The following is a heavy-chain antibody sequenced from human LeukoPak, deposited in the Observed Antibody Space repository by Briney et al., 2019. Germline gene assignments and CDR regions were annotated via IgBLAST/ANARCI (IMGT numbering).Heavy chain of an antibody. D-gene: IGHD3-10*01. CDR2: IYYSGST. CDR1: GGSISSYY. J-gene: IGHJ4*02. V-gene: IGHV4-39*02. Sequence: SETLSLTCTVSGGSISSYYWGWIRQPPGKGLEWIGSIYYSGSTYYNPSLKSRVTISVDTSKNQFSLKLSSVTAADTAVYYCAREDPFYGSGSYRFDYWGQGTLVTVSS. CDR3: AREDPFYGSGSYRFDY.